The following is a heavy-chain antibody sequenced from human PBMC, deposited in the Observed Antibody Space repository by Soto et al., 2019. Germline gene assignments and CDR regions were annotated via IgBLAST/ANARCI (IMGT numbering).Heavy chain of an antibody. J-gene: IGHJ4*02. CDR1: GLSMSGYY. D-gene: IGHD3-9*01. CDR2: IYTSGTT. V-gene: IGHV4-4*07. Sequence: SDTLSLTCTVSGLSMSGYYWSWIRPPAGERLEWIGRIYTSGTTDFNPSLKGRVTMSVDTSKNQFSLKLTSVTAADTALYYCAREDYYDTGYYVVWGQGTQVPVSS. CDR3: AREDYYDTGYYVV.